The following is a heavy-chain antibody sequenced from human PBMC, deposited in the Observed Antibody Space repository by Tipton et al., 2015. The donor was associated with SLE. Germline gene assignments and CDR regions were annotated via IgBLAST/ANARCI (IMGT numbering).Heavy chain of an antibody. CDR1: GGSVNSGTYY. Sequence: TLSLTCTVSGGSVNSGTYYWSWIRQHPGKGLEWIGNIYYSGSTNYNPSLKSRVTISIDTSENQFSLKLSSVTAADTAVYYCARSRDDYGSGNYWDAFEIWGQGTTVIVSS. CDR2: IYYSGST. J-gene: IGHJ3*02. CDR3: ARSRDDYGSGNYWDAFEI. D-gene: IGHD3-10*01. V-gene: IGHV4-31*03.